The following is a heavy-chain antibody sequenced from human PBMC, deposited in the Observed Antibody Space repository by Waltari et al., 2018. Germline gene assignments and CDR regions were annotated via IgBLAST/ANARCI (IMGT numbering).Heavy chain of an antibody. CDR3: ARLGSCTIFGVFDY. CDR2: INPNSGGT. D-gene: IGHD3-3*01. J-gene: IGHJ4*02. V-gene: IGHV1-2*02. CDR1: GATCTGYY. Sequence: QVQLVQSGAEVRKPGASVKVLCKACGATCTGYYRHWMRRARGQGREGLGWINPNSGGTNYSQKFQGSVTMTRYTSTMTAYMELRRVRSDDTALYYCARLGSCTIFGVFDYWGQGTLVTVSS.